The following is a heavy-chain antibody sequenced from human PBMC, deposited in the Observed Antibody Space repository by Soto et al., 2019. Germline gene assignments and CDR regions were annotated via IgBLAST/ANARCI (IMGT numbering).Heavy chain of an antibody. Sequence: QVQLQESCPGLVKPSGTLSLPCAVSGVSFTSNNWWTWVRQPPGHGLEWIGEIYRTGSTNYNPSLKSRVTISLAKSENQFSMTVTYLTASDTAVYYCASRDPLTSVDSWCQGTLVTVSS. V-gene: IGHV4-4*02. CDR3: ASRDPLTSVDS. J-gene: IGHJ5*01. CDR2: IYRTGST. CDR1: GVSFTSNNW. D-gene: IGHD4-4*01.